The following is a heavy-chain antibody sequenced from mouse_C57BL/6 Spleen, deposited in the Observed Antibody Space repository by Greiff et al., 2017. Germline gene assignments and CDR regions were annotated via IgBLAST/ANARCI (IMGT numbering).Heavy chain of an antibody. V-gene: IGHV1-76*01. Sequence: QVQLQQSGAELVRPGASVKLSCKASGYTFTDYYINWVKQRPGQGLEWIARIYPGSGNTYYNEKFKGKATLTAEKSSSTAYMQLSSLTSEDSAVYFCARGHDGYLWYFDVWGTGTTVTVSS. CDR2: IYPGSGNT. D-gene: IGHD2-3*01. J-gene: IGHJ1*03. CDR1: GYTFTDYY. CDR3: ARGHDGYLWYFDV.